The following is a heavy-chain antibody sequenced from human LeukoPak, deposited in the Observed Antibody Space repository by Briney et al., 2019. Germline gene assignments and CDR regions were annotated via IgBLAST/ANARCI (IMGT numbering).Heavy chain of an antibody. Sequence: GGSLRLSCGASGFTFSSYGMSWVRQAPGKGLEWGSGISGTGGSTYYADSVKGRFTTSRDNSKNRLYMQMNSLRAEDTAIYFCAKDRFRLDLTSFDYWGQGTLVTVSS. J-gene: IGHJ4*02. D-gene: IGHD1-1*01. CDR1: GFTFSSYG. CDR2: ISGTGGST. CDR3: AKDRFRLDLTSFDY. V-gene: IGHV3-23*01.